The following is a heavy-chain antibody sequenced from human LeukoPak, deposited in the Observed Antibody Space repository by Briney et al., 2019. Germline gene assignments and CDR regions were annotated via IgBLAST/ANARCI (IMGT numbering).Heavy chain of an antibody. CDR1: GGSISSGSYY. D-gene: IGHD2-2*01. Sequence: SETLSLTCTVSGGSISSGSYYWSWIRQPAGKGLEWIGRIYTSGSTNYNPSLKSRVTISVDTSKNQFSLKLSSVTAADTAVYYCARVPFKYQHNYYYYYMDVWGKGTTVTVSS. J-gene: IGHJ6*03. V-gene: IGHV4-61*02. CDR2: IYTSGST. CDR3: ARVPFKYQHNYYYYYMDV.